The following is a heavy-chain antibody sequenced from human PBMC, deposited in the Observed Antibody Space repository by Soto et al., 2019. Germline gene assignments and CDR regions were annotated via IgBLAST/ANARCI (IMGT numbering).Heavy chain of an antibody. Sequence: SETLSLTCTVSGGSISSGGYYWSWIRQHPGKGLEWIGYIYYSGSTYYNPSLKSRVTISVDTSKNQFSLKLSSVTAADTAVYYCARGITYYYGSGSYGPYYYYMDVWGKGTTVTVSS. CDR3: ARGITYYYGSGSYGPYYYYMDV. V-gene: IGHV4-31*03. CDR2: IYYSGST. CDR1: GGSISSGGYY. J-gene: IGHJ6*03. D-gene: IGHD3-10*01.